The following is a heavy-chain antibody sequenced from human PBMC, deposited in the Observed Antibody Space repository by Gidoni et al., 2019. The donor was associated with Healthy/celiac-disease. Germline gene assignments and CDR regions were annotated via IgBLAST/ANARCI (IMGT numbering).Heavy chain of an antibody. CDR3: AKDQIAARPNNYYYYYYGMDV. J-gene: IGHJ6*02. CDR2: ISYDGSNK. D-gene: IGHD6-6*01. Sequence: QVQLVESGGGVVQPGRSLRLSCAASGFTFSSYGMPWVRQAPGKGLELVAVISYDGSNKYYADSVKGRFTISRDNSKNTLYLQMNSLRAEDTAVYYCAKDQIAARPNNYYYYYYGMDVWGQGTTVTVSS. CDR1: GFTFSSYG. V-gene: IGHV3-30*18.